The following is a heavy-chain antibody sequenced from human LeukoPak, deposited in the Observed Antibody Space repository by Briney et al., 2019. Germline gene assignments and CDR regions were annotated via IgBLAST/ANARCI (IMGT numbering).Heavy chain of an antibody. Sequence: SETLSLTCAVYGGSFSGYYWSWIRQPPGKGLEWIGEINHSGSTNYNPSLKSRVTISVDTSKNQFSLKLSSVTAADTAVYYCARGRRYSGYGALLSGQRFDHWGQGTLVTVSS. J-gene: IGHJ4*02. D-gene: IGHD5-12*01. CDR2: INHSGST. CDR1: GGSFSGYY. V-gene: IGHV4-34*01. CDR3: ARGRRYSGYGALLSGQRFDH.